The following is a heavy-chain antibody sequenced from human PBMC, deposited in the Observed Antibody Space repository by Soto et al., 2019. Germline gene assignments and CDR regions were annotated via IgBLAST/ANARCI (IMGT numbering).Heavy chain of an antibody. Sequence: PGGSLRLSCLASGFIFDDYAIHWVRQVAGKGLEWVSGIDWNRATVGYADSVKGRFTLSRDNARNSVVLQMNSLRPEDTAVYYCVKDVGSRHYDFTNFDSWGQGTLVTVS. J-gene: IGHJ4*02. CDR2: IDWNRATV. D-gene: IGHD3-3*01. CDR3: VKDVGSRHYDFTNFDS. CDR1: GFIFDDYA. V-gene: IGHV3-9*01.